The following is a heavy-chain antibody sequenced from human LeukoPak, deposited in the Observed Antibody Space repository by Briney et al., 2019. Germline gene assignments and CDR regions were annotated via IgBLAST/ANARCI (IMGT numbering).Heavy chain of an antibody. CDR1: GGSFSDYY. CDR3: AREGATVAGKTSLDY. Sequence: SETLSLTCAVYGGSFSDYYWTWIRQSPGKGLEWIGEINHSGSTNYNPSLKSRVVMSIDTSNTQFSLKLTSVTAADTGVYYCAREGATVAGKTSLDYWGQGTLVTVSS. V-gene: IGHV4-34*01. J-gene: IGHJ4*02. CDR2: INHSGST. D-gene: IGHD6-19*01.